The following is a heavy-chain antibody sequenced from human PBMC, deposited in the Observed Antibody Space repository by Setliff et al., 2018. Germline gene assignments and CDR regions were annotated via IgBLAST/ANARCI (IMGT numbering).Heavy chain of an antibody. V-gene: IGHV5-51*01. CDR2: IYPADSDT. CDR1: GYTFTNYW. D-gene: IGHD1-26*01. Sequence: ESLKISCKGSGYTFTNYWIAWVRQMPGKGLEYMGTIYPADSDTTYSPSFQGQVTISADKSINTAYLQWSSLKASNTAIYYCARVGPLTDDAFDIWGQGTMVTVSS. CDR3: ARVGPLTDDAFDI. J-gene: IGHJ3*02.